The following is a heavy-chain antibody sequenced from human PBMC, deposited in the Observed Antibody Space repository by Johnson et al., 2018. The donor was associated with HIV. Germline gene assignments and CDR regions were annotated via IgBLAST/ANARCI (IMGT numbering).Heavy chain of an antibody. V-gene: IGHV3-20*04. J-gene: IGHJ3*02. CDR3: AKDGSTYYDSSGYLGEDAFEI. D-gene: IGHD3-22*01. CDR2: INWNGGST. Sequence: VQLVESGGGLIQPGGSLRLSCAASGSTFDDYGMSWVRQAPGKGLEWVSGINWNGGSTGYADSVKGRFTISRDIAKNSLYLQINSLRAEDTAVYYCAKDGSTYYDSSGYLGEDAFEIWGQGTMVTVSS. CDR1: GSTFDDYG.